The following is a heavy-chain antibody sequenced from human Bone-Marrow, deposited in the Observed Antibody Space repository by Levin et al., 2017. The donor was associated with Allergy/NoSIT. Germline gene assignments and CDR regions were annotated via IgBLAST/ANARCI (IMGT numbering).Heavy chain of an antibody. V-gene: IGHV4-4*02. J-gene: IGHJ3*02. CDR2: IYQSGST. Sequence: PSETLSLTCAVSGGSMNSSNWWSWLRQAPGKGLEWIGEIYQSGSTDYNPSLKSRVTISLDKSNNHLFLKLSSVTAADTAVYYCATCGDDCIDVFGIWGQGTLVTVSS. CDR3: ATCGDDCIDVFGI. D-gene: IGHD2-21*02. CDR1: GGSMNSSNW.